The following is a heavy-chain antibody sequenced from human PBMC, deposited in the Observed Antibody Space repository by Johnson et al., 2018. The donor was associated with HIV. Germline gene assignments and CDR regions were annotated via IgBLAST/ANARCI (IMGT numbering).Heavy chain of an antibody. D-gene: IGHD4-23*01. V-gene: IGHV3-15*05. CDR1: GFTFTYYA. CDR3: ARGLGYVFYGGNSNAFHV. CDR2: IKSKTDGGTT. Sequence: VQLVESGGGLVQPGGSLRLSCAASGFTFTYYAMSWVRQAPGKGLEWVGRIKSKTDGGTTDYAAPVKGRFTISRDNSKNTLYLQMDSLRAEDTAVYYCARGLGYVFYGGNSNAFHVWGQGTMVTVSS. J-gene: IGHJ3*01.